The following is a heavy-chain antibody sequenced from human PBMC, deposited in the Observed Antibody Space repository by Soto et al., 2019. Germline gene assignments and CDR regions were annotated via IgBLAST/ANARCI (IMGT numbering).Heavy chain of an antibody. Sequence: PGESLKISCKGSGYSFTSYWISWVRQMPGKGLEWMGRIDPSDSYTNYSPSFQGHVTISADKSISTAYLQWSSLKASDTAMYYCARQPLVAAASYYYYGMDVWGQGTTVTVLL. CDR1: GYSFTSYW. J-gene: IGHJ6*02. CDR3: ARQPLVAAASYYYYGMDV. D-gene: IGHD6-13*01. CDR2: IDPSDSYT. V-gene: IGHV5-10-1*01.